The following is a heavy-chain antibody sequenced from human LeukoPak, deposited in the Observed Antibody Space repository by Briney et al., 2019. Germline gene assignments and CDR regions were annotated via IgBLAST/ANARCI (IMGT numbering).Heavy chain of an antibody. J-gene: IGHJ4*02. V-gene: IGHV3-7*03. Sequence: GGSLRLSCAVSGMTFKDYWMSWFRQTPGKGLEWVATINQDESEKYYLDSVKGRFTISRDTAKNSLYLQMYSLTAADTAMYYCAKTHSHFPPYFDYWGQGTLVIVSS. D-gene: IGHD4-11*01. CDR1: GMTFKDYW. CDR2: INQDESEK. CDR3: AKTHSHFPPYFDY.